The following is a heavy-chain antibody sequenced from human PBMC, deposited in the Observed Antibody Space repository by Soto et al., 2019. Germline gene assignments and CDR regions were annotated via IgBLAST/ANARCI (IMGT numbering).Heavy chain of an antibody. V-gene: IGHV3-66*01. J-gene: IGHJ4*02. CDR2: IYRGDGT. CDR1: GFTVSSNY. D-gene: IGHD3-9*01. CDR3: ARGAENYDILTGYSEGTLDY. Sequence: GGSLRLSCAASGFTVSSNYMILVRQAPGKGPEWVSGIYRGDGTYYADSVKGRFTISRDKSKNTLYLQMNSLRAEDTAVYYCARGAENYDILTGYSEGTLDYWGQGTLVTVSS.